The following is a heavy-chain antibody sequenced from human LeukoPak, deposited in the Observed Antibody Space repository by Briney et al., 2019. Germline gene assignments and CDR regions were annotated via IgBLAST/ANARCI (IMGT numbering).Heavy chain of an antibody. J-gene: IGHJ4*02. V-gene: IGHV3-53*01. D-gene: IGHD3-3*01. Sequence: GGSLRLSCAASGFTVSSNYMSWVRQAPGKGLEWVSVIYSGGSTYYADSVKGRFTISRDNSKNTLYLQMNSLRAEDTAVYYCAREAPYDFWSGAHFDYWGQGTLVTVSS. CDR2: IYSGGST. CDR1: GFTVSSNY. CDR3: AREAPYDFWSGAHFDY.